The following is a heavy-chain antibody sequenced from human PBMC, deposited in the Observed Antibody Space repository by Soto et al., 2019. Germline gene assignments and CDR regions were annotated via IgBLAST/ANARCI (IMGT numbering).Heavy chain of an antibody. CDR3: ASGWYSSSWDARYFDY. CDR1: GGTLSSYT. CDR2: IIPILGIA. V-gene: IGHV1-69*02. D-gene: IGHD6-13*01. Sequence: SVKVSCKASGGTLSSYTISWVRQAPGQGLEWMGRIIPILGIANYAQKFQGRVTITADKSTSTAYMELSSLRSEDTAVYYCASGWYSSSWDARYFDYWGQGTLVTVSS. J-gene: IGHJ4*02.